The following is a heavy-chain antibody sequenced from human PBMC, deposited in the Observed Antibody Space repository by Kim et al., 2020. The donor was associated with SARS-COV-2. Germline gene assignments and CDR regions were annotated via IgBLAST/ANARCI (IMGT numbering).Heavy chain of an antibody. Sequence: SETLSLTCTVSGGSISSSSYYWGWIRQPPGKGLEWIGSIYYSGSTYYNPSLKSRVTISVDTSKNQFSLKLSSVTAADTAVYYCARHSRGKLGMYAFDIWGQGTMVTVSS. V-gene: IGHV4-39*01. CDR3: ARHSRGKLGMYAFDI. D-gene: IGHD7-27*01. CDR1: GGSISSSSYY. CDR2: IYYSGST. J-gene: IGHJ3*02.